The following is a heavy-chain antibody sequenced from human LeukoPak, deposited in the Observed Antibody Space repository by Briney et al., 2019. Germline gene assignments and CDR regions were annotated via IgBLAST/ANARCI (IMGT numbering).Heavy chain of an antibody. CDR3: ARLGYCTNGVCYRIDY. CDR1: GFTFSSYG. D-gene: IGHD2-8*01. V-gene: IGHV3-21*01. CDR2: ISSSSSYI. J-gene: IGHJ4*02. Sequence: SGGSLRLSCAASGFTFSSYGMSWVRQAPGKGLEWVSSISSSSSYIYYADSVKDRFTISRDNAKNSLYLQMNSLRAEDTAVYYCARLGYCTNGVCYRIDYWGQGTLVTVSS.